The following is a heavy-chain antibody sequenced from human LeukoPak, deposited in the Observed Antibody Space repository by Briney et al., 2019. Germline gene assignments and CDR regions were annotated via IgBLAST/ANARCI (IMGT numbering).Heavy chain of an antibody. V-gene: IGHV1-18*04. J-gene: IGHJ4*02. CDR1: GYTFTSYG. Sequence: ASVKVSCKASGYTFTSYGISWVRQAPGQGLEWMGWISGYNGNTNYAQKHQGRVTMTTDTSTSTAYMELRSLRSDDTAVYYCARDVVAGMHQIDFWGQGTLVTVSS. D-gene: IGHD6-19*01. CDR3: ARDVVAGMHQIDF. CDR2: ISGYNGNT.